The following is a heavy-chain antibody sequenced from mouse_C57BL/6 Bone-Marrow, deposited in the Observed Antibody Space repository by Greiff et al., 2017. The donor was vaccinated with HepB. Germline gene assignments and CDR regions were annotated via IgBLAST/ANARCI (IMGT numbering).Heavy chain of an antibody. CDR1: GFTFSDYY. CDR2: INYDGSST. D-gene: IGHD1-1*02. J-gene: IGHJ1*03. V-gene: IGHV5-16*01. Sequence: EVILVDSEGGLVQPGSSMKLSCTASGFTFSDYYMAWVRQVPEKGLEWVANINYDGSSTYYLDSLKSRFIISRDNAKNTLYLQMSSLKSEDTATYYCARDRGWSYWYFDVWGTGTTVTVSS. CDR3: ARDRGWSYWYFDV.